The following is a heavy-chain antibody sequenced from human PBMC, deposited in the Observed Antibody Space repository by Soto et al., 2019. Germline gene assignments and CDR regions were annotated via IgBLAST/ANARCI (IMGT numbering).Heavy chain of an antibody. CDR1: GGSVSSGGNY. Sequence: SETLSLTCAVSGGSVSSGGNYWGWIRQSPGKGLEWIGSVHDTGTTHYNPSLTSRVTISVDTSKDQFSLNVNSVTAADTAVYYCARGLSSPSAAGVWGQGTLVTVP. V-gene: IGHV4-39*01. CDR2: VHDTGTT. D-gene: IGHD6-6*01. J-gene: IGHJ4*02. CDR3: ARGLSSPSAAGV.